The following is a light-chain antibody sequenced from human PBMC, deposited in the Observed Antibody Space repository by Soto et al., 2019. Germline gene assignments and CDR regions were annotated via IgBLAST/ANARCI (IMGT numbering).Light chain of an antibody. CDR3: SSYTSSSTPYV. CDR1: SCDVGGYNY. Sequence: QSVLTQPASVSGSPGQSITISCTGTSCDVGGYNYVSWYQQHPGKAPKLMIYEVSNRPSGVSNRFSGSKSGNTASLTISGLQAEDEADNYCSSYTSSSTPYVFGTGTKVTV. V-gene: IGLV2-14*01. CDR2: EVS. J-gene: IGLJ1*01.